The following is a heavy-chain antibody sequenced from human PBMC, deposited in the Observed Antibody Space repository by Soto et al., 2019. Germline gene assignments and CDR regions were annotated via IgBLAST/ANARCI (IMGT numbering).Heavy chain of an antibody. CDR1: GYTFTSYG. J-gene: IGHJ3*02. V-gene: IGHV1-18*01. CDR3: ARTLVVVSGWGNAFDI. CDR2: ISAYNGNT. Sequence: QVQLVQSGAEVKKPGASVKVSCKASGYTFTSYGISWVRQAPGQGLEWMGWISAYNGNTNYAQKLQGRVTMTTDTSTSTAYMELRSLRSDDTVVYCCARTLVVVSGWGNAFDIWGQGTMVTVSS. D-gene: IGHD3-22*01.